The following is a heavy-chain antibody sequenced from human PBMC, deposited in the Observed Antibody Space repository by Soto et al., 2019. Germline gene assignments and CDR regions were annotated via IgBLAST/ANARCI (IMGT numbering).Heavy chain of an antibody. V-gene: IGHV4-30-4*01. CDR1: GGSISSGDYY. CDR2: IYYSGST. Sequence: KPSETLSLTCTVSGGSISSGDYYWSWIRQPPGKGLEWIGYIYYSGSTYYNPSLKSRVTISVDTSKNQFSLKLSSVTAADTAVYYCARGVDTLGYYGMDVWGQGTTVTVSS. D-gene: IGHD5-18*01. J-gene: IGHJ6*02. CDR3: ARGVDTLGYYGMDV.